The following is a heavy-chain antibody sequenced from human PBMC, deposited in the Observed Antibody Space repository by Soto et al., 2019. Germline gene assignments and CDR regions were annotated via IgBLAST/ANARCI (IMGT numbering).Heavy chain of an antibody. J-gene: IGHJ6*02. Sequence: QVQLVQSGAEVKKPGSSVKVSCKASGGTFSNYVLSWVRQAPGQGLEWMGRIIPFLNISSVARKFQGRVTSTADEPTSTVYMQLNIQTSEYSAAYYCANIVVTMRDYKYYYGMDVWGQGTGVTVSS. D-gene: IGHD5-12*01. CDR1: GGTFSNYV. CDR3: ANIVVTMRDYKYYYGMDV. CDR2: IIPFLNIS. V-gene: IGHV1-69*02.